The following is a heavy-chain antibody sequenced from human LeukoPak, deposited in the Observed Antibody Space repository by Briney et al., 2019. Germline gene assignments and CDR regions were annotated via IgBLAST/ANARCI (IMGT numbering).Heavy chain of an antibody. CDR2: ISYDGSNK. CDR1: GFTFSSYG. CDR3: AKGRYYYDSSGYYRLPFDY. J-gene: IGHJ4*02. D-gene: IGHD3-22*01. Sequence: GGSLRLSCAASGFTFSSYGMHWVRQAPGKGLEWVAVISYDGSNKYYADSVKGRFTISRDNSKNTLYLQMNSLRAEDTAVYYCAKGRYYYDSSGYYRLPFDYWGQGTLVTVSS. V-gene: IGHV3-30*18.